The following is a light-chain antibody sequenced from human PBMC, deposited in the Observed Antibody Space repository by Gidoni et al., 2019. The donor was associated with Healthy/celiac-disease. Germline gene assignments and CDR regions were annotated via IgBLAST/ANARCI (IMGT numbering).Light chain of an antibody. V-gene: IGKV1-39*01. Sequence: DIQMTQSPSFLSASVGVRVTITCRASQSISSYLNWYQQKPGKAPKLLIYAASSLQSGVPSRFSGSGSGTDFTLTISSLQPEDFATYYCQQSYSTPLFTFGPGTKVEIK. CDR3: QQSYSTPLFT. CDR2: AAS. CDR1: QSISSY. J-gene: IGKJ3*01.